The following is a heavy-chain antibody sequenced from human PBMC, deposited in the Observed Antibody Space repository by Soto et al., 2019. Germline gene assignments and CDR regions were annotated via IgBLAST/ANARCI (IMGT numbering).Heavy chain of an antibody. CDR2: INPSGGST. CDR1: GYTFTSYY. J-gene: IGHJ5*02. V-gene: IGHV1-46*01. Sequence: QVQLVQSGAEVKKPGASVKVSCKASGYTFTSYYMHWVRQAPGQGLEWMGIINPSGGSTSYAQKCQGRVTMTRDTSTSTVYMELSSLRSEDTAVYYCARDLRAVATGWHWFDPWGQGTLVTVSS. D-gene: IGHD5-12*01. CDR3: ARDLRAVATGWHWFDP.